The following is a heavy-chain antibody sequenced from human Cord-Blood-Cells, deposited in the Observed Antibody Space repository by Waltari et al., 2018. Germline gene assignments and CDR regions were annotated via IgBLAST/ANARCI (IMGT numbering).Heavy chain of an antibody. CDR3: ARVAGRYYYDSSGYYAFDI. D-gene: IGHD3-22*01. CDR2: ISAYNGNT. V-gene: IGHV1-18*01. J-gene: IGHJ3*02. CDR1: GYTFTSYG. Sequence: QVQLVQSGAEVKKPGASVKVSCKASGYTFTSYGISWVRQAPGQGLEWMGWISAYNGNTNYAQKSQGGVTMTTDTSTSTAYMELRGLRSDDTAVYYCARVAGRYYYDSSGYYAFDIWGQGTMVTVSS.